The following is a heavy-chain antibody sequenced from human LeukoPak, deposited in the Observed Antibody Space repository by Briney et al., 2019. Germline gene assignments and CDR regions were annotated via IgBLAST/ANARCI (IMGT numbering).Heavy chain of an antibody. D-gene: IGHD3-22*01. CDR3: ARGSYYYDSSGYYSS. J-gene: IGHJ4*02. V-gene: IGHV1-2*02. CDR2: INPNSGGT. CDR1: GYTFTGYY. Sequence: ASVKVSCKASGYTFTGYYMHWVRQAPGQGLEWMGWINPNSGGTNYAQKFQGRVTMTRDTSISTAYMELSRLRSDDTAVYYCARGSYYYDSSGYYSSWGQGTLVTVSS.